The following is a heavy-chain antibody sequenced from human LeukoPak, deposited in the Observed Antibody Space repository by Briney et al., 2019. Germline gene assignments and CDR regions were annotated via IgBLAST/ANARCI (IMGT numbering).Heavy chain of an antibody. J-gene: IGHJ4*02. V-gene: IGHV3-53*01. D-gene: IGHD6-13*01. CDR1: GFTVSSNY. CDR2: IYSGGST. CDR3: ARGRAGYSSSWYYFDY. Sequence: PGGSLRLSCAASGFTVSSNYMSWVRQAPGKGLDWVSVIYSGGSTYYADSVKGRFTISRDNSKNTLYLQMNSLRAEDTAVYHCARGRAGYSSSWYYFDYWGQGTLVTVSS.